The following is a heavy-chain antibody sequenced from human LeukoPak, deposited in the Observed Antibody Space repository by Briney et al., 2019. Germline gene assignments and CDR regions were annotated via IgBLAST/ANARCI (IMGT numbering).Heavy chain of an antibody. D-gene: IGHD3-9*01. V-gene: IGHV4-34*01. CDR2: INHSGST. Sequence: SETLSLTCAVYGGSFSGYYWSWIRQPPGKGLEWIGEINHSGSTNYNPSLKSRVTISVDTSKNQFSLKLSSVTAADTAVYYCARGTGLRYFDWLSPPYYYYGMDVWGQGTTVTVSS. CDR1: GGSFSGYY. J-gene: IGHJ6*02. CDR3: ARGTGLRYFDWLSPPYYYYGMDV.